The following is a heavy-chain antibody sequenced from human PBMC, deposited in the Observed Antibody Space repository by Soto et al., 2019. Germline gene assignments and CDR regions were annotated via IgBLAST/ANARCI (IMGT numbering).Heavy chain of an antibody. J-gene: IGHJ6*02. D-gene: IGHD3-10*01. CDR1: GVSISSYC. V-gene: IGHV4-4*07. CDR2: IYTSGST. Sequence: GTLTLTCTVSGVSISSYCWSWIRQPAGKGLEWIGRIYTSGSTNYNPSLKSRVTMSVDTSKNQFSLKLSTVTAADTAVCYCARETYSSLSYYYYGMDVWGQGTTVTVSS. CDR3: ARETYSSLSYYYYGMDV.